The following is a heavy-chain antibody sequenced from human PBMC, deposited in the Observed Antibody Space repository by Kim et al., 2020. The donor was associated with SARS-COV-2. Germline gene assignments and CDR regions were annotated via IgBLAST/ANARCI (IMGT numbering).Heavy chain of an antibody. V-gene: IGHV4-30-2*01. CDR1: GGTISSGGYS. J-gene: IGHJ6*02. Sequence: SETLSLTCAVSGGTISSGGYSWSWIRQPPGKGLEWIGYIYHSGSTYYNPSLKSRVTISVDRSKNQFSLKLSSVTAADTAVYYCARAVVVPAAIRGYYYYGMDVWGQGTTVTVSS. CDR2: IYHSGST. CDR3: ARAVVVPAAIRGYYYYGMDV. D-gene: IGHD2-2*02.